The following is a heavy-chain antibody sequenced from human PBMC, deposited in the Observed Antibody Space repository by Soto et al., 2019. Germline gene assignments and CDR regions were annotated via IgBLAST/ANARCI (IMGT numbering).Heavy chain of an antibody. V-gene: IGHV3-66*01. D-gene: IGHD5-18*01. CDR3: ARDPGYRNGMDV. J-gene: IGHJ6*02. CDR2: VYSGSTT. CDR1: GFTVSSAY. Sequence: GGSLRLSCAASGFTVSSAYMTWVRQAPGKGLEWLSTVYSGSTTYYADSVKSRFIISRDNSKNTLFLQMNNLRVEDTAMYYCARDPGYRNGMDVWGQGTTVTVSS.